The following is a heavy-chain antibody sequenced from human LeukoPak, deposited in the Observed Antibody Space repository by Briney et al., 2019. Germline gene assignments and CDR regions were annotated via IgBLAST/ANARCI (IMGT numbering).Heavy chain of an antibody. D-gene: IGHD3-10*01. CDR2: IYSGGST. J-gene: IGHJ4*02. CDR1: GFTVSSNY. V-gene: IGHV3-53*01. Sequence: GGSLRLSCAASGFTVSSNYMSWVRQAPGKGLEWVSVIYSGGSTYYADSVKGRFTTSRDNSKNTLYLQMNSLRAEDTAVCYCVRSLGPGALDYWGQGTLVTVSS. CDR3: VRSLGPGALDY.